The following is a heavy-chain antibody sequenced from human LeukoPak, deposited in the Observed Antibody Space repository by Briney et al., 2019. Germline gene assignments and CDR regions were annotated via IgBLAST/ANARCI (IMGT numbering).Heavy chain of an antibody. V-gene: IGHV4-38-2*02. CDR3: AREDGGILVDYYYMDV. CDR1: GYSISSGYY. CDR2: IYHSGST. Sequence: SETLSLTCTVSGYSISSGYYWGWIRQPPGKGLEWIGSIYHSGSTYYNPSLKSRVTISVDTSKNQFSLKLSSVTAADTAVYYCAREDGGILVDYYYMDVWGKGTTVTVSS. D-gene: IGHD4-23*01. J-gene: IGHJ6*03.